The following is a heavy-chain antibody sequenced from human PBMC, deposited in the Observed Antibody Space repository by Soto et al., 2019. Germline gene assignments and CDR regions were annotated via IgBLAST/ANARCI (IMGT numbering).Heavy chain of an antibody. D-gene: IGHD6-19*01. CDR3: AKGKYSSGDYGMDV. V-gene: IGHV3-23*01. Sequence: GSLRLYRAASGVTFSNYAMNWVRQAPGKGMEWVSGISGSGSSTYYADSVKGRFTISRDNSKNTLYLQMNSLRPEDTAVYYCAKGKYSSGDYGMDVWGQGTSVTVSS. CDR2: ISGSGSST. CDR1: GVTFSNYA. J-gene: IGHJ6*02.